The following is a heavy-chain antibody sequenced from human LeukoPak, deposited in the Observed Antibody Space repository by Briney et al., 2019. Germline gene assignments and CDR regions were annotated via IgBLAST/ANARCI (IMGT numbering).Heavy chain of an antibody. D-gene: IGHD6-19*01. J-gene: IGHJ4*02. Sequence: GASVKVSCKAPGYTFTSYCISWVRQAPGQGLEWMGWISAYNGNTNYAQKLQGRFTITTDTSTSTAYMQLRSLRSDDTAVYYCARASSGWTKPPDYWGQRTLVTVSS. V-gene: IGHV1-18*01. CDR1: GYTFTSYC. CDR2: ISAYNGNT. CDR3: ARASSGWTKPPDY.